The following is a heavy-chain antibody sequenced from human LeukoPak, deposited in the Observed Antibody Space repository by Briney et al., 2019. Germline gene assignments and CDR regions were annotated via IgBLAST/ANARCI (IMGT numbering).Heavy chain of an antibody. V-gene: IGHV1-69*01. CDR3: ARGPPPIYCSSTSCPFDY. CDR1: GGTFSSYA. CDR2: IIPILGTA. Sequence: ASVKVSCKASGGTFSSYAISWVRQAPGQGLEWMGGIIPILGTANYAQKFQGRATITADESTSTAYMELSSLRSEDTAVYYCARGPPPIYCSSTSCPFDYWGQGTLVTVSS. D-gene: IGHD2-2*01. J-gene: IGHJ4*02.